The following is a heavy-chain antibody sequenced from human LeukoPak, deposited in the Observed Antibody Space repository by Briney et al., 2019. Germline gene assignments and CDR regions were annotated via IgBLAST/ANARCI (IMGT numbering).Heavy chain of an antibody. CDR3: ARANPGLGLGFDY. V-gene: IGHV4-4*07. CDR2: IYTSGST. J-gene: IGHJ4*02. D-gene: IGHD7-27*01. Sequence: SETLSLTCTVSGGSMNSYYWSWIRQPAGKGLEWTGRIYTSGSTNYNPSLKSRVTMSIDTSRNQFSLRLSSLTAADTAVYYCARANPGLGLGFDYWGQGTLVTVSS. CDR1: GGSMNSYY.